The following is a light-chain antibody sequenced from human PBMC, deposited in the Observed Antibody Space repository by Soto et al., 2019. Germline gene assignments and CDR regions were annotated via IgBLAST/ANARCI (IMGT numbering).Light chain of an antibody. J-gene: IGKJ4*01. CDR2: HTS. V-gene: IGKV3-11*01. Sequence: EIVLTQSPATLSSSPGERATLSCRASPTVNSRLAWYQHKPGQAPRLLIYHTSNRATGIPARFSGSGSGTDFTLTISKLEPEDFAVYYCQHYDKSPTITFGGGTKVDIK. CDR3: QHYDKSPTIT. CDR1: PTVNSR.